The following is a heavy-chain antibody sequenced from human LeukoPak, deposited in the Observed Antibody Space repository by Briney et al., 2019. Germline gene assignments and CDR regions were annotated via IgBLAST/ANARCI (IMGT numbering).Heavy chain of an antibody. CDR2: MNPNVGGA. D-gene: IGHD3-10*02. CDR3: ARGVFGESLES. Sequence: GASVKVSCKASGHTFTGYYVYWVRQAPGQGLEWMGWMNPNVGGANFPQKFQGRVTVTSDPAISAAYMELRGLRSDDTAVYYCARGVFGESLESWGQGTLVTVSS. CDR1: GHTFTGYY. V-gene: IGHV1-2*02. J-gene: IGHJ4*02.